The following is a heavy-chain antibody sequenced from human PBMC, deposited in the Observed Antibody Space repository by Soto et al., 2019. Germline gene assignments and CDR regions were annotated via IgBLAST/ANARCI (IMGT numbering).Heavy chain of an antibody. V-gene: IGHV4-59*01. CDR2: IYYSGST. CDR1: GGSISSYY. Sequence: SETLSLTCTVSGGSISSYYWSWIRQPPGKGLEWIGYIYYSGSTNYNPSLKSRVTISVDTSKNQFSLKLSSVTAADTAVYYCARGRGSSSWYRVHNWFDPWGQGTLVTVSS. CDR3: ARGRGSSSWYRVHNWFDP. J-gene: IGHJ5*02. D-gene: IGHD6-13*01.